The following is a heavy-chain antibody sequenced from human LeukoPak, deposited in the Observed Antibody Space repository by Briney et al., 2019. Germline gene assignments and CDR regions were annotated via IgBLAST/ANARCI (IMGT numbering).Heavy chain of an antibody. CDR1: GFTFNSYA. CDR2: ISRSDTST. CDR3: AKAGIPMTAFNWFDP. Sequence: GGSLRLSCAASGFTFNSYAMSWVRLAPGKGLEWVSTISRSDTSTYYADSVKGRFTISRDNSKNTLYLQMNSLRAEDTAVYYCAKAGIPMTAFNWFDPWGQGTLVTVSS. V-gene: IGHV3-23*01. D-gene: IGHD3-3*01. J-gene: IGHJ5*02.